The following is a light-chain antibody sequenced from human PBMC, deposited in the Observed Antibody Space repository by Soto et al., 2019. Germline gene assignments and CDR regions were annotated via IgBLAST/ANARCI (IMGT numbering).Light chain of an antibody. CDR3: QQYGSSPRSG. Sequence: EMVLTQSPATRSLSPGERATLSCRASQSVGSYLAWYQQKPGQAPRLLIYGASSRATGIPDRFSGSGSGTDFTLTISRLEPEDFAVYYCQQYGSSPRSGFGQGTRLEIK. CDR1: QSVGSY. J-gene: IGKJ5*01. V-gene: IGKV3-20*01. CDR2: GAS.